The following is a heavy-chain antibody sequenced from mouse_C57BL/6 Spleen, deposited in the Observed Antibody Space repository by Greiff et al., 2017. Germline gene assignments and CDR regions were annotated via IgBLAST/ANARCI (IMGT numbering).Heavy chain of an antibody. J-gene: IGHJ3*01. CDR1: GFSLTSYG. V-gene: IGHV2-6*01. D-gene: IGHD2-3*01. Sequence: VQLQESGPGLVAPSQSLSITCTVSGFSLTSYGVDWVRQSPGKGLEWLGVIWGVGSTNYNSALKSRLSISKDNSKSQVFLKMNSLQTDGTAMYYCASADDASGDRFAYWGQGTLVTVSA. CDR2: IWGVGST. CDR3: ASADDASGDRFAY.